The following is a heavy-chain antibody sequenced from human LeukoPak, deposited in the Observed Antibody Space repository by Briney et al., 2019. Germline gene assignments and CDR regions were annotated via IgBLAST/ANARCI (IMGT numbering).Heavy chain of an antibody. Sequence: SETLSLTCTVSGGSISSYYWSWIRQPPGKGLEWIGYIYYSGGTNYNPSLKSRVTISVDTSKNQFSLKLSSVTAADTAVYYCARGQTWRSYSSSWYLDYWGQGTLVTVSS. CDR1: GGSISSYY. D-gene: IGHD6-13*01. J-gene: IGHJ4*02. CDR2: IYYSGGT. CDR3: ARGQTWRSYSSSWYLDY. V-gene: IGHV4-59*01.